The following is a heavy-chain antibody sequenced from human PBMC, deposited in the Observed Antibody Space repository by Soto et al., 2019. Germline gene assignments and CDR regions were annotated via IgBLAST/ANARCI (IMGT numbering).Heavy chain of an antibody. Sequence: TGGSLRLSCAASGFTFSSNPMSWVRQTPGKGLEWVSAISASGSHKYYADSVKGRFTISRDNSKNTLYLQMNSLRVEDTALYYCVREYSVTTYDFDYWGQGALVTVSS. CDR3: VREYSVTTYDFDY. V-gene: IGHV3-23*01. J-gene: IGHJ4*02. CDR1: GFTFSSNP. D-gene: IGHD4-17*01. CDR2: ISASGSHK.